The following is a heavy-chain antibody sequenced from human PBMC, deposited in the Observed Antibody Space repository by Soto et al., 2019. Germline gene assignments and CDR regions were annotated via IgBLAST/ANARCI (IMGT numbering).Heavy chain of an antibody. D-gene: IGHD2-15*01. CDR3: ARVGYCSGGSCPTDPYYSYGIVV. Sequence: GASVKVSCKASGYTFTSYDINWVRQATGQGLEWMGWMNPNSGNTGYAQKFKGRVTMTRNTSISTAYMELSSLRSEDTAVYYCARVGYCSGGSCPTDPYYSYGIVVWGQGTTVTVSS. CDR1: GYTFTSYD. J-gene: IGHJ6*02. CDR2: MNPNSGNT. V-gene: IGHV1-8*01.